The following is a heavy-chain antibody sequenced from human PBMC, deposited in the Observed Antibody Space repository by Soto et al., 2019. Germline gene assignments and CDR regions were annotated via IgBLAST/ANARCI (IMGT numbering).Heavy chain of an antibody. Sequence: SETLSLTSHVYGWSFSGYYWSWIRQPPGKGLEWIGEINHSGSTNYNPSLKSRVTISVDTSKNQFSLKLSSVTAADTAVYYCARGDIVVVPAAFTRDYYYYGMDVWGQGTTVTVSS. CDR1: GWSFSGYY. J-gene: IGHJ6*02. CDR2: INHSGST. V-gene: IGHV4-34*01. CDR3: ARGDIVVVPAAFTRDYYYYGMDV. D-gene: IGHD2-2*01.